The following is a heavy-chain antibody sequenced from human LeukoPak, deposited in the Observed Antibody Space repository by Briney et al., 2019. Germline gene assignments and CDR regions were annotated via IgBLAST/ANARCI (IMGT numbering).Heavy chain of an antibody. J-gene: IGHJ5*02. CDR3: AAWFGESVP. CDR2: MNEDGSGR. Sequence: GGSLRLSCAASGFTFTSAWMSWLRQTPEKGLEWVAHMNEDGSGRFYVDSTKGRFTISRDDTQNSVYLQMNSLRVEDTAVYYCAAWFGESVPWGQGTLVTVSS. V-gene: IGHV3-7*01. CDR1: GFTFTSAW. D-gene: IGHD3-10*01.